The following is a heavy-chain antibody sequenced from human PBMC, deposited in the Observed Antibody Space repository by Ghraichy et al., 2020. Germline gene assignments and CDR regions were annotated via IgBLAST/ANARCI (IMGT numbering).Heavy chain of an antibody. V-gene: IGHV3-33*01. Sequence: GGSLRLSCAASGFTFSSYGMHWVRQAPGKGLEWVALIWYDGSNKYYADSVKGRFTISRDNSKNTLYLQMNSLRAEDTALYYCARWVGIDEGSGKLDVWGQGTTVTVSS. J-gene: IGHJ6*02. CDR3: ARWVGIDEGSGKLDV. CDR1: GFTFSSYG. CDR2: IWYDGSNK. D-gene: IGHD3-10*01.